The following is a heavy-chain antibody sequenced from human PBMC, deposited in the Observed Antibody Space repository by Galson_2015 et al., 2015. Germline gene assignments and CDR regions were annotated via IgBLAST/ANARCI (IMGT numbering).Heavy chain of an antibody. D-gene: IGHD3-10*01. Sequence: SVKVSCKASGYTFNNYGITWVRQAPGQGLEWMGWISAYNGNTNYAQKLQGRVTMTTDTSTSTAYMELRSLRSDDTAVYYCARTWASMVRGVIGAFDIWGQGTMVTVSS. CDR3: ARTWASMVRGVIGAFDI. CDR1: GYTFNNYG. V-gene: IGHV1-18*01. J-gene: IGHJ3*02. CDR2: ISAYNGNT.